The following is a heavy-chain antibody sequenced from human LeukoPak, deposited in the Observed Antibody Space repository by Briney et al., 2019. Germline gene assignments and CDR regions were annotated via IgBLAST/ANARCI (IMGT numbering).Heavy chain of an antibody. Sequence: PSETLSLTCTVSGGSISSYYWSWIRQPPGKGLEWIGYIYYSGSTNYNPSLKSRVTISVDTSKNQFSLKLSSVTAADTAVYYFARGVLGEYPFDYWGQGTLVTVSS. CDR2: IYYSGST. CDR1: GGSISSYY. CDR3: ARGVLGEYPFDY. D-gene: IGHD3-10*02. V-gene: IGHV4-59*01. J-gene: IGHJ4*02.